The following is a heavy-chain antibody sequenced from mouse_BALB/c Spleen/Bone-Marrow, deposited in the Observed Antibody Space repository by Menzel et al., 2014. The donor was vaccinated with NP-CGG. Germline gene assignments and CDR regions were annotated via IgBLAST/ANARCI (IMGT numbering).Heavy chain of an antibody. CDR2: ISNGGSYT. J-gene: IGHJ1*01. CDR1: GFTFSDYY. Sequence: EVMLVESGGGLMKPGGSLKLSCAASGFTFSDYYMYWVRQTPEKRLEWVATISNGGSYTYYPDSVKGRFTISRDNAKNNLYRQMSSLKSEDTAMYYCARDSLYYYGSSYGYFDVWGAGTTVTVS. V-gene: IGHV5-4*02. CDR3: ARDSLYYYGSSYGYFDV. D-gene: IGHD1-1*01.